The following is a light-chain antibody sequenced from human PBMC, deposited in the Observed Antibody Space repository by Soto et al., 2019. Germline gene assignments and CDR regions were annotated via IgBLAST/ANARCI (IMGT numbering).Light chain of an antibody. V-gene: IGKV4-1*01. J-gene: IGKJ1*01. CDR3: QQYRARLWT. CDR1: QSVLFNSNNRDY. Sequence: DIVMTQSPDSLAVSLGERVTINCKSSQSVLFNSNNRDYLAWYQQRPGQPPKLLIYWASTRHSGVPDRFSGSGSGPDFTLTINCLQAEDVAVSYCQQYRARLWTFGPGTKVELK. CDR2: WAS.